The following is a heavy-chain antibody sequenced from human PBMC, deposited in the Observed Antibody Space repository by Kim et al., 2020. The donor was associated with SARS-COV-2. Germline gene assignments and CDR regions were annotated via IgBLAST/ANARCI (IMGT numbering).Heavy chain of an antibody. CDR3: ARVGNTEGLYYYDYNMDV. Sequence: KSRVTISVDTSKNQFSLKLSSVTAADTAVYYCARVGNTEGLYYYDYNMDVWGKGTTVTVSS. V-gene: IGHV4-34*01. J-gene: IGHJ6*03.